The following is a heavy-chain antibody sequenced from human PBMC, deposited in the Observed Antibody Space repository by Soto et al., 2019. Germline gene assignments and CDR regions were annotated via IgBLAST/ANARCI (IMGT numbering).Heavy chain of an antibody. CDR1: GFTLGSHR. V-gene: IGHV3-74*01. J-gene: IGHJ5*02. CDR2: IDTDGGGT. CDR3: ATVFDL. Sequence: DVQLVESGGGLVQPEGSLRVSCAASGFTLGSHRIHWVRQPPGKGLEWVSRIDTDGGGTSYADSVKGRFTISTDNAKNTVYLQTNGLRAEDTAVYYCATVFDLWGQGTLVTVSS.